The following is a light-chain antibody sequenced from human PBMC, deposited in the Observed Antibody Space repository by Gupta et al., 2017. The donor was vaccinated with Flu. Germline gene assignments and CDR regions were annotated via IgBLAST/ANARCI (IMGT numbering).Light chain of an antibody. CDR2: KAS. CDR1: ESLVYSDGDSY. Sequence: DAVMTQSPLSLPVTLGQPASISYRSSESLVYSDGDSYVSWFHQRPGQSPRRLIYKASNRDSGVPDRISGSGSGTDFTLTISRLEAEDVGVYYCMHSTRWPWTFGQGTKVEI. V-gene: IGKV2-30*01. CDR3: MHSTRWPWT. J-gene: IGKJ1*01.